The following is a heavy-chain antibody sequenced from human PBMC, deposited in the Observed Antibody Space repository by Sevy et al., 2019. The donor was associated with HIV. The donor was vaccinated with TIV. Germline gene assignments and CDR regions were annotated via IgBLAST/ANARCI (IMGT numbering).Heavy chain of an antibody. J-gene: IGHJ6*02. CDR3: ARDRGFMKWAVACKVPPQTYYYYGMDV. V-gene: IGHV4-59*01. Sequence: SETLSLTCTVSGGSISSYYWSWIRQPPGKGLEWIGYIYYSGSTNYNPSLKSRVTISVDTSKNQFSLKLRSVTAADTAVDYCARDRGFMKWAVACKVPPQTYYYYGMDVWGQGTTVTVSS. CDR2: IYYSGST. D-gene: IGHD6-19*01. CDR1: GGSISSYY.